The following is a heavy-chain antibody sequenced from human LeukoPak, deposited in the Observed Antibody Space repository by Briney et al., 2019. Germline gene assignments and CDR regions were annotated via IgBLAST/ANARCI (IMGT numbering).Heavy chain of an antibody. J-gene: IGHJ5*02. V-gene: IGHV3-53*01. CDR1: GLTGSHNY. CDR2: IHTSGDT. CDR3: IVFGDSNH. Sequence: GGSLRLSCAASGLTGSHNYVSWVRQAPGKGQEWVSAIHTSGDTCYADSVKGRFTISRDTSKNTLYLQINSLRVEDTAVCYCIVFGDSNHWGQGTLVTVSS. D-gene: IGHD4-17*01.